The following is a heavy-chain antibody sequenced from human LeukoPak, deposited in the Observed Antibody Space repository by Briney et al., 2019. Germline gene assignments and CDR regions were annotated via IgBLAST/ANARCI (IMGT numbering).Heavy chain of an antibody. CDR2: ISAYNGNT. V-gene: IGHV1-18*01. CDR3: ARDHDYVWGSYRSGSPPHRD. J-gene: IGHJ4*02. Sequence: GASVKVSCTASGYTFTSYGISWVRQAPGQGLEWMGVISAYNGNTNYAQKLQGRVTMTTDTSTSTAYMELRSLRSDDTAVYYCARDHDYVWGSYRSGSPPHRDWGQGTLVTVSS. CDR1: GYTFTSYG. D-gene: IGHD3-16*02.